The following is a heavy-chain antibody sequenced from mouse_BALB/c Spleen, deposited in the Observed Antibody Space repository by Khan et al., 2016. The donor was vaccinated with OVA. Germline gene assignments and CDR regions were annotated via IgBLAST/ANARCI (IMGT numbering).Heavy chain of an antibody. CDR2: INPSSGYT. CDR3: AREDGSSLSDWYFDV. V-gene: IGHV1-4*01. CDR1: GYTFTSYT. D-gene: IGHD1-1*01. Sequence: QVQLQQSGAELARPGASVKMSCKASGYTFTSYTMHWVKQRPGQGLEWIGYINPSSGYTNYNQKFKDKATLTADKSSSTAYMQLSSLTSEDSAVYYCAREDGSSLSDWYFDVWGAGTTVTVSS. J-gene: IGHJ1*01.